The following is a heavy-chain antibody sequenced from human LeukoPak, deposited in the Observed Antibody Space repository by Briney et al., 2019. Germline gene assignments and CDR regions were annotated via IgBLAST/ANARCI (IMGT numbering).Heavy chain of an antibody. CDR2: IRTDGGEK. V-gene: IGHV3-33*01. J-gene: IGHJ4*02. CDR1: GLTFRNYG. CDR3: ARIGYSTSWANFNY. D-gene: IGHD6-13*01. Sequence: PGTSLRLSCAASGLTFRNYGMHWVRQAPGKGLEWVASIRTDGGEKYHADSVQGRFSISRDNFKNTLYLQMDSLRAEDTALYYCARIGYSTSWANFNYWGQGTLVTVSS.